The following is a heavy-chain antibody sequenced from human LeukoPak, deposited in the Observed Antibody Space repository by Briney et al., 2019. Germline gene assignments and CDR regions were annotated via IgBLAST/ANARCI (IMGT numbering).Heavy chain of an antibody. D-gene: IGHD3-16*02. V-gene: IGHV4-39*01. J-gene: IGHJ5*02. CDR2: IYYSGST. Sequence: SETLSLTRTVSGGSISSSSYYWGWIRQPPGKGLEWIGSIYYSGSTYYNPSLKSRVTISVDTSKNQFSLKLSSVTAADTAVYYCARRFGGVIVFNWFDPWGQGTLVTVSS. CDR3: ARRFGGVIVFNWFDP. CDR1: GGSISSSSYY.